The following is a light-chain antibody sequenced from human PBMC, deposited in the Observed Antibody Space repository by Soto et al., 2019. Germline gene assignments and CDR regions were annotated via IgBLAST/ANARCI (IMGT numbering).Light chain of an antibody. J-gene: IGLJ1*01. CDR3: SSYVGSNNLYV. CDR2: EVS. Sequence: QSALTQPPSASGSPGQSVTISCTGTSSDVGGYNHVSWYQHHPGKAPKLMIYEVSQRPSGVPDRFSGSKSGNTASLTVSVLQAEDEADYYCSSYVGSNNLYVFGTGTKLTVL. V-gene: IGLV2-8*01. CDR1: SSDVGGYNH.